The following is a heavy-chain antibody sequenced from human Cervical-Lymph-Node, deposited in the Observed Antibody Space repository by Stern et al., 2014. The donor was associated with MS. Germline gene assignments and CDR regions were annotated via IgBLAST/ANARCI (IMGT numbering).Heavy chain of an antibody. CDR2: ISPAEIP. CDR1: GAPIRSGHYY. J-gene: IGHJ4*02. Sequence: QLQLKESCPGLVKPSQTLSITCTASGAPIRSGHYYWTWIRQPAGKGLEWIGLISPAEIPNSTPSLKSRVTMSVNPSKTQSSLTLPSVTAADTAVYYCARARGQTLFDYWGQGTLVTVSS. CDR3: ARARGQTLFDY. V-gene: IGHV4-61*02.